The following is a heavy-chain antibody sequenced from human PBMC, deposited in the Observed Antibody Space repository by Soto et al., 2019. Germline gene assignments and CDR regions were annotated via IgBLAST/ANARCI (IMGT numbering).Heavy chain of an antibody. V-gene: IGHV4-4*02. Sequence: PSETLSLTCAVSSGSISSSNWWSWVRQPPGKGLEWIGEFYHSGSTNYNPSLKSRVTISVDKSKNQFSLKLSSVTAADTAVYYCASLIGPTYYDFWSGYYPGYYYMDVWGKGTTVTVSS. CDR3: ASLIGPTYYDFWSGYYPGYYYMDV. D-gene: IGHD3-3*01. CDR2: FYHSGST. CDR1: SGSISSSNW. J-gene: IGHJ6*03.